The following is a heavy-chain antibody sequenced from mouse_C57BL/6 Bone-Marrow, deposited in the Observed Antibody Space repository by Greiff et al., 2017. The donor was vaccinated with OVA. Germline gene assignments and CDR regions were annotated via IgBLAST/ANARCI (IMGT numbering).Heavy chain of an antibody. CDR2: IDPSDSYT. V-gene: IGHV1-50*01. Sequence: QVQLQQPGAELVKPGASVKLSCKASGYTFTSYWMQWVKQRPGQGLEWIGEIDPSDSYTNYNQKFKGKATLTVDTYSSTAYMQLSSLTSEDSAVYYCAREGDGYYGWYFDVWGTGTTVTVSS. D-gene: IGHD2-3*01. J-gene: IGHJ1*03. CDR3: AREGDGYYGWYFDV. CDR1: GYTFTSYW.